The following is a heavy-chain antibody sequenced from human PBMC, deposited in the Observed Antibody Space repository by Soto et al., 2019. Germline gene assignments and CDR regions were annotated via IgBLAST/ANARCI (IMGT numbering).Heavy chain of an antibody. D-gene: IGHD6-19*01. CDR1: GGSFSDNY. Sequence: SETLSLTRVFYGGSFSDNYWSWIRQPPGKGLEWIGEINDSGNTNYNPSLKSRVTISVDTSNNQLSLRLRSVTAAVTAIYYCARHDGFSSGWVFDYWGHGTLVTVSS. J-gene: IGHJ4*01. CDR3: ARHDGFSSGWVFDY. V-gene: IGHV4-34*01. CDR2: INDSGNT.